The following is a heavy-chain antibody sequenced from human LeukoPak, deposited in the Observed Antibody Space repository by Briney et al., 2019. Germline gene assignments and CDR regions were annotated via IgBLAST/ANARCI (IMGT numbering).Heavy chain of an antibody. CDR1: GFTFSTYG. Sequence: GRSLRLSCAASGFTFSTYGIHWVRQAPGKGLEWVAVISYDGSNKYYADSVKGRFTISRDNSKNTLYLQMNSLRAEDTAVYYCARQGAISTNYFDYWGQGTLVTVSS. J-gene: IGHJ4*02. V-gene: IGHV3-30*03. CDR3: ARQGAISTNYFDY. D-gene: IGHD1-26*01. CDR2: ISYDGSNK.